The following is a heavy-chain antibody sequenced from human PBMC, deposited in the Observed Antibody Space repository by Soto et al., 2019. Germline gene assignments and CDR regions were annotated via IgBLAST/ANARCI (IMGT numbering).Heavy chain of an antibody. V-gene: IGHV4-30-4*01. Sequence: TLSLTCTVDGGSRSSGDYYWSWLRQPPGKGLEWIGYIYYSGSTYYNPSLKSRVTISVDTSKNQFSLKLSSVTAADTAVYYCARGWSGSYYDAFDIWGQGKMVTVSS. J-gene: IGHJ3*02. CDR2: IYYSGST. CDR1: GGSRSSGDYY. D-gene: IGHD1-26*01. CDR3: ARGWSGSYYDAFDI.